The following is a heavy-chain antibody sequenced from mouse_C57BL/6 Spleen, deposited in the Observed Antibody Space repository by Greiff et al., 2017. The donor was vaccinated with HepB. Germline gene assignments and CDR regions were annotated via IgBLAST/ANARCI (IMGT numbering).Heavy chain of an antibody. V-gene: IGHV1-15*01. D-gene: IGHD2-3*01. CDR3: TRRDYDGSFYAMDY. CDR2: IDPETGGT. Sequence: QVQLQQSGAELVRPGASVTLSCKASGYTFTDYEMHWVKQTPVHGLEWIGAIDPETGGTAYNQKFKGKAILTADKSSSTAYMELRSLTSEDSAVYYCTRRDYDGSFYAMDYWGQGTSVTVSS. CDR1: GYTFTDYE. J-gene: IGHJ4*01.